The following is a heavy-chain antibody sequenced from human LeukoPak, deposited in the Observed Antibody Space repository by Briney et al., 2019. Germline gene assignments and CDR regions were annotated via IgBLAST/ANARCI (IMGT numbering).Heavy chain of an antibody. CDR2: ISPRGDST. Sequence: GGSLRLSCAASGFSFSNYVMNGVRQAPGKGLEWVSTISPRGDSTYYADSVKGRFTISRDNSKSTLYLQMNSLRGDDTAVYYCAKRRDPSGFDYWGQGTLVTVSS. D-gene: IGHD6-25*01. V-gene: IGHV3-23*01. J-gene: IGHJ4*02. CDR3: AKRRDPSGFDY. CDR1: GFSFSNYV.